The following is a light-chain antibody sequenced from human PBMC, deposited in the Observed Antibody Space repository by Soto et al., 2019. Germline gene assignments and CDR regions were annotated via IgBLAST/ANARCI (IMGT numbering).Light chain of an antibody. CDR1: SSDVGIYNY. Sequence: QSALTQPASVSGSPGQSIAISWTGSSSDVGIYNYVSWYQQHPGKVPKLIIYEVSNRPSGVSNRFSGSKSGNTASLTISGLQAEDEADYYCSSYTTSSTRVFGTGTKVTVL. CDR3: SSYTTSSTRV. CDR2: EVS. V-gene: IGLV2-14*01. J-gene: IGLJ1*01.